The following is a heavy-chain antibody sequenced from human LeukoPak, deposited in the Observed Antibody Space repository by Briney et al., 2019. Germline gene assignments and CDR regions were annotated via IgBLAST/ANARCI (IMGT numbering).Heavy chain of an antibody. CDR1: GVSISSYF. CDR2: ISTTGRN. CDR3: ARAGSGYPD. J-gene: IGHJ4*02. D-gene: IGHD3-22*01. Sequence: PSETLSLTCAVSGVSISSYFWGWIRQPAGKGLEWIGRISTTGRNNYNPSLKSRVTMSVDTSKNQFSLKLSSVTAADTAVYYCARAGSGYPDWGQGTLVTVSS. V-gene: IGHV4-4*07.